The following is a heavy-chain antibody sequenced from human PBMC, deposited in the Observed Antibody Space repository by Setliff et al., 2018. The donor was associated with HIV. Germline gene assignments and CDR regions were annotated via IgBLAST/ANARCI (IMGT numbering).Heavy chain of an antibody. J-gene: IGHJ5*01. CDR1: GYTFTGQY. CDR2: ITPNSGAT. V-gene: IGHV1-2*06. D-gene: IGHD3-22*01. Sequence: GASVKVSCKASGYTFTGQYMHWVRQAPGQGLEWMGRITPNSGATNYAQNFQGRVTFTADKSTTTAYMDLRSLRSEDTAVYYCAKAGGSYYDPSGYFWFDSWGQGTLV. CDR3: AKAGGSYYDPSGYFWFDS.